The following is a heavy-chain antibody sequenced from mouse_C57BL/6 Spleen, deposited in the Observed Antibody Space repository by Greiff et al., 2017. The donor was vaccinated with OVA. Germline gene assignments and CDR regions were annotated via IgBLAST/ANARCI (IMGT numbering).Heavy chain of an antibody. CDR2: INPSTGGT. V-gene: IGHV1-42*01. Sequence: VQLQQSGPELVKPGASVKISCKASGYSFTGYYMNWVKQSPEKSLEWIGEINPSTGGTTYNQKFKAKAPLTVDKSSSTAYMQLKSLTSEDSAVYYCASSPYFDYWGQGTTLTVSS. J-gene: IGHJ2*01. CDR1: GYSFTGYY. CDR3: ASSPYFDY. D-gene: IGHD6-2*01.